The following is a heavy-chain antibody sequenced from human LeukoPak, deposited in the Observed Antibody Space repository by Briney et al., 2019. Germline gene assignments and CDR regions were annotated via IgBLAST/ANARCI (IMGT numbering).Heavy chain of an antibody. CDR3: ARGPLPYCSDGSCHSWFRFDY. CDR2: MNPYSGNT. V-gene: IGHV1-8*01. D-gene: IGHD2-15*01. CDR1: GYIFTSYD. J-gene: IGHJ4*02. Sequence: ASVKVSCKASGYIFTSYDINWVRQAPGQGLEWMGWMNPYSGNTGYAQKFQGRVTMTGDISKSTAYMELISLRSEDTAVYYCARGPLPYCSDGSCHSWFRFDYWGQGALVTVSS.